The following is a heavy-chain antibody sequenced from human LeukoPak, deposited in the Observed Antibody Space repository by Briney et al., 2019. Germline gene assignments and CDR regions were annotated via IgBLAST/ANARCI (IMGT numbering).Heavy chain of an antibody. V-gene: IGHV4-61*02. CDR1: GGSISSGSYY. J-gene: IGHJ4*02. D-gene: IGHD2-2*01. CDR3: ASHCSSTSCYGTDY. Sequence: SETPSLTCTVPGGSISSGSYYWRWIRQPTGKGLAWIGRIYTSGSTNYNPSLKSRVTISVDTSKNQFSLKLSSVTAADTAVYYCASHCSSTSCYGTDYWGQGTLVTVSS. CDR2: IYTSGST.